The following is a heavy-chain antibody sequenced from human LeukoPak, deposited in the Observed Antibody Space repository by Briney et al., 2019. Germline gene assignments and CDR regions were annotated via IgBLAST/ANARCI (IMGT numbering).Heavy chain of an antibody. CDR1: GFTFSIFP. Sequence: GGSLRLSCAASGFTFSIFPMHWVRQAPGQGLEYVSAITSNGGSTFYANSVKDRFTISRDNSKNTVYLQMGSLRAEDMAVYYCARAGSGLYYDYWGQGTLVTVSS. J-gene: IGHJ4*02. V-gene: IGHV3-64*01. D-gene: IGHD1-26*01. CDR3: ARAGSGLYYDY. CDR2: ITSNGGST.